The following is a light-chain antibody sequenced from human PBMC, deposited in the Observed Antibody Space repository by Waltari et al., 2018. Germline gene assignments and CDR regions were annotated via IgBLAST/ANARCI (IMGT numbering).Light chain of an antibody. V-gene: IGLV2-14*01. CDR2: EVT. CDR1: NSDVGGYNY. J-gene: IGLJ1*01. CDR3: SSYTNSSTYV. Sequence: QSALTQPASVSGSPGQSITISCTGTNSDVGGYNYVSWYQQRPGKAPQLLVSEVTNRPSGVSNRFSVSKSDNTASLTISGLLAEDEADYYCSSYTNSSTYVFGTGTKVTVL.